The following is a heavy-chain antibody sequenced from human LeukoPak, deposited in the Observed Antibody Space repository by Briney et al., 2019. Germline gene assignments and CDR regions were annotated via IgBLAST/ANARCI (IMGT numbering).Heavy chain of an antibody. CDR3: VKEAVESSGWQFDY. CDR2: ISGSGGST. J-gene: IGHJ4*02. Sequence: SGGSLRLSCAASGFTFSSYAMSWVRQAPGKGLEWVSAISGSGGSTYYADSVRGRFTISRDNSKNTLYLQMNSLRAEDTAVYYCVKEAVESSGWQFDYWGQGTLVTVSS. D-gene: IGHD6-19*01. V-gene: IGHV3-23*01. CDR1: GFTFSSYA.